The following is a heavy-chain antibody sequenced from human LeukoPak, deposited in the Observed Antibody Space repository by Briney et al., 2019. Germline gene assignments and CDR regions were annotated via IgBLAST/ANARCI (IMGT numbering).Heavy chain of an antibody. CDR3: AFSREVKADSGSYYFDY. V-gene: IGHV1-69*13. J-gene: IGHJ4*02. CDR2: IIPIFGTA. CDR1: GYTFTSYG. D-gene: IGHD1-26*01. Sequence: SVKVSCKASGYTFTSYGTSWVRQAPGQGLEWMGGIIPIFGTANYAQKFQGRVTITADESTSTAYMELSSLRSEDTAVYYCAFSREVKADSGSYYFDYWGQGTLVTVSS.